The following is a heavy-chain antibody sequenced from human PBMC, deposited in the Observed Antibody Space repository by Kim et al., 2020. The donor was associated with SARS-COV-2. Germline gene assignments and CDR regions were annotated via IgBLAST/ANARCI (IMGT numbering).Heavy chain of an antibody. Sequence: GGSLRLSCAASGFTFSSYSMNWVRQAPGKGLEWVSSISSSSSYIYYADSVKGRFTISRDNAKNSLYLQMNSLRAEDTAVYYCARDYSDDSSGYYYPINFDYWGQGTLVTVSS. D-gene: IGHD3-22*01. CDR3: ARDYSDDSSGYYYPINFDY. CDR1: GFTFSSYS. J-gene: IGHJ4*02. V-gene: IGHV3-21*01. CDR2: ISSSSSYI.